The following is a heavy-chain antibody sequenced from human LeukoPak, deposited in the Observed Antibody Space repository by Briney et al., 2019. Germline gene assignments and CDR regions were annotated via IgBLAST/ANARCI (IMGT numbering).Heavy chain of an antibody. CDR1: GGSISSSSYY. CDR3: AREGMTTVTTYDY. CDR2: IYYSGCT. Sequence: SEPLSLTCTVSGGSISSSSYYWGWIRQPPGKGLEWIGSIYYSGCTYYNPSLKSRVTISVDTSKNQFSLKLSSVTAADTAVYYCAREGMTTVTTYDYWGQGTLVTVSS. V-gene: IGHV4-39*07. J-gene: IGHJ4*02. D-gene: IGHD4-17*01.